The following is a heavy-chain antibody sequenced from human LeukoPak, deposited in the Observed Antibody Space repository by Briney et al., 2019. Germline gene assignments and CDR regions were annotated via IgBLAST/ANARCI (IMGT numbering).Heavy chain of an antibody. V-gene: IGHV3-74*01. Sequence: PGGSLRLSCAASGFTFSSYWMHWVRQAPGKGLVWVSRINSDGSSTTYADSVKGRFTISRDNAKNTLYLQMNSLRAEDTAVYYCARTVVTNDAFDIWGQGTMVTVSS. CDR3: ARTVVTNDAFDI. CDR2: INSDGSST. D-gene: IGHD4-23*01. CDR1: GFTFSSYW. J-gene: IGHJ3*02.